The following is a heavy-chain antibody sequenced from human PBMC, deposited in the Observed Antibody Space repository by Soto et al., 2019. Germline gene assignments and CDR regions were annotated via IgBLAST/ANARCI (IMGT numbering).Heavy chain of an antibody. V-gene: IGHV4-30-4*01. D-gene: IGHD2-8*01. CDR3: ARAPVGMDSINFFDH. CDR2: IYNGGRT. Sequence: PSETLSLTCTVSGDSISSDGYHWSWIRQSPGKGLEWIGYIYNGGRTFYRPSLESRINMSLDATKNSYSLRLTSVTAADTAVYYCARAPVGMDSINFFDHWGQRILVTVSS. CDR1: GDSISSDGYH. J-gene: IGHJ4*02.